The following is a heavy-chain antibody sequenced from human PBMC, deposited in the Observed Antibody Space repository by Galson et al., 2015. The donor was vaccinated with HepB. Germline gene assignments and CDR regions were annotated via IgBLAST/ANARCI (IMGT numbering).Heavy chain of an antibody. V-gene: IGHV1-18*01. D-gene: IGHD1-26*01. Sequence: SVKVSCKASGYTFTSYGITWVRQAPGQGLEWMGWISAYNGHTNYAQNLQDRVTMTTDTSTTTAYMELRSLRSDDTAVYYCARQVGPTTGDYWGQGTLVTVSS. CDR2: ISAYNGHT. CDR3: ARQVGPTTGDY. CDR1: GYTFTSYG. J-gene: IGHJ4*02.